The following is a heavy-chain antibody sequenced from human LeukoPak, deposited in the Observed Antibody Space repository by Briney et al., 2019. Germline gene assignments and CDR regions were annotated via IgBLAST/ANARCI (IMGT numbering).Heavy chain of an antibody. CDR2: ISYDGSNK. V-gene: IGHV3-30-3*01. CDR1: GFTFSSYA. D-gene: IGHD5-18*01. CDR3: ARDQIQLWLRYYFDY. J-gene: IGHJ4*02. Sequence: PGRSLRLSCAASGFTFSSYAMHRVRQAPGKGLEWVAVISYDGSNKYYADSVKGRFTISRDNSKNTLYLQMNSLRAEDTAVYYCARDQIQLWLRYYFDYWGQGTLVTVSS.